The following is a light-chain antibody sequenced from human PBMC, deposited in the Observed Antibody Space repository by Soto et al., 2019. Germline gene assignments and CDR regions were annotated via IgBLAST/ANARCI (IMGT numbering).Light chain of an antibody. V-gene: IGLV3-21*02. CDR1: NIESKS. Sequence: SYELTQPPSVSVAPGQTARITCGGNNIESKSVHWYQQRPGQAPVLVVHDDSDRHSGIPERISGSNSGNTATLTISRVEAGDEAEYYCQVWDGLSDHVIFGGGTKLTVL. CDR3: QVWDGLSDHVI. J-gene: IGLJ2*01. CDR2: DDS.